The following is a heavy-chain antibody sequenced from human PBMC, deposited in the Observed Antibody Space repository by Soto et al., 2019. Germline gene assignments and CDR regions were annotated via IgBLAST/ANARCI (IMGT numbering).Heavy chain of an antibody. Sequence: QMQLVQSGPEVKKPGTSVKVSCKASGFTFTSSAVQWVRQARGQRLEWIGWIVVGSGNTNYAQKFQERVTITRDMSTSTAYMELSSLRSEDTAVYYCAAFEYDFWSGYPSGMDVWGQGTTVTVSS. CDR1: GFTFTSSA. CDR3: AAFEYDFWSGYPSGMDV. D-gene: IGHD3-3*01. J-gene: IGHJ6*02. CDR2: IVVGSGNT. V-gene: IGHV1-58*01.